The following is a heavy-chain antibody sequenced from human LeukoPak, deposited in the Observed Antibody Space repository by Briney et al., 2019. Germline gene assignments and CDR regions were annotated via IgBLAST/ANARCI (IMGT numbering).Heavy chain of an antibody. CDR3: ASASGSWYRPVDY. V-gene: IGHV1-46*01. CDR2: INPSGGST. Sequence: ASVKVSCKASGYTFTGYYMHWVRQAPGQGLEWMGIINPSGGSTSYAQKFQGRVTMTRDTSTSTVYMELSSLRSEDTAVYYCASASGSWYRPVDYWGQGTLVTVSS. CDR1: GYTFTGYY. D-gene: IGHD6-13*01. J-gene: IGHJ4*02.